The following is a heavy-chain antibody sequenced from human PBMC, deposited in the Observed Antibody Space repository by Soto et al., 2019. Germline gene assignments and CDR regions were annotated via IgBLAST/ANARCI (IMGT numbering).Heavy chain of an antibody. CDR3: ARDRGVIVLRVYASVYYYYGMDV. CDR1: GGSISSYY. J-gene: IGHJ6*04. Sequence: PSETLSLTCTVSGGSISSYYWSWIRQPPGKGLEWIGYIYCSGSTNYNPSLKSRVTISVDTSKNQFSLKLSSVTAADTAVYYCARDRGVIVLRVYASVYYYYGMDVWGKGTTVTVPS. D-gene: IGHD2-8*01. V-gene: IGHV4-59*01. CDR2: IYCSGST.